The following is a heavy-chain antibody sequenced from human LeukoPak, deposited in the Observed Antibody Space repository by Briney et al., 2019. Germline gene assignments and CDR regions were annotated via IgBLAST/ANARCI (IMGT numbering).Heavy chain of an antibody. CDR1: GGSFSGYY. J-gene: IGHJ6*02. CDR3: ARARGYSGYNYYYYYGMDV. Sequence: PSETLSLTCAVYGGSFSGYYWSWIRQPPGKGLEWIGEINHSGSTNYNPSLKCRVTISVDTSKNQFSLKLSSVTAADTAVYYCARARGYSGYNYYYYYGMDVWGQGTTVTVSS. D-gene: IGHD5-12*01. V-gene: IGHV4-34*01. CDR2: INHSGST.